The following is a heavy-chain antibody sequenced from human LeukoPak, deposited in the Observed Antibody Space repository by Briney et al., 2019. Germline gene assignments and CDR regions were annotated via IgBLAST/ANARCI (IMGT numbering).Heavy chain of an antibody. Sequence: GGSLRLSCAASGFTFSSYSMNWVRQAPGKGLEWVSSISSSSSYIYYADSVKGRFTISRDNAKNSLYLQMNSLRAEDTALYYCARGQQSHFDPWGQGTLVTVSS. V-gene: IGHV3-21*01. CDR2: ISSSSSYI. CDR3: ARGQQSHFDP. D-gene: IGHD6-13*01. J-gene: IGHJ5*02. CDR1: GFTFSSYS.